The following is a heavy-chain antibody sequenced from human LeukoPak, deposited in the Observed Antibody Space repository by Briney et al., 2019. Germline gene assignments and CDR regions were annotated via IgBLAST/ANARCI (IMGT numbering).Heavy chain of an antibody. CDR1: GYTFTSYY. Sequence: AASVKVSCKASGYTFTSYYMHWVRQAPGQGLEWMGIINPRGGSTSYAQKFQGRVTMTRDTSTSTVYMELRSLRSEDTAVYYCARGRRITMVRGVIITYSFDYWGQGTLVTVSS. CDR3: ARGRRITMVRGVIITYSFDY. CDR2: INPRGGST. V-gene: IGHV1-46*01. J-gene: IGHJ4*02. D-gene: IGHD3-10*01.